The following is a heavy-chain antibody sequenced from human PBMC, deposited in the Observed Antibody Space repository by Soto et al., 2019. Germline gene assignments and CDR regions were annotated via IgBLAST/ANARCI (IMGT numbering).Heavy chain of an antibody. CDR3: TRLRYDFWSGYYEESYYYGMDV. CDR1: GFTFSGSA. Sequence: GGSLRLSCAASGFTFSGSAMHWVRQASGKGLEWVGRIRSKANSYATAYAASVKGRFTISRDDSKNTAYLQMNSLKTEDTAVYYCTRLRYDFWSGYYEESYYYGMDVWGQRTTVTVSS. CDR2: IRSKANSYAT. V-gene: IGHV3-73*01. D-gene: IGHD3-3*01. J-gene: IGHJ6*02.